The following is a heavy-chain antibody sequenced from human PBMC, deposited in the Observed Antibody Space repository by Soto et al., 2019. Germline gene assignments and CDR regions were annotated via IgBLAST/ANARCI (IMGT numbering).Heavy chain of an antibody. Sequence: GGSLRLSCAASGFTFSSYAMSWVRQAPGKGLEWVSAISGSGGSTYYADSVKGRFTISRDNSKNTLYLQMNSLRAEDTAVYYCAKDQLVFGVVSIFDYWGQGTLVTVSS. J-gene: IGHJ4*02. CDR1: GFTFSSYA. V-gene: IGHV3-23*01. CDR3: AKDQLVFGVVSIFDY. CDR2: ISGSGGST. D-gene: IGHD3-3*01.